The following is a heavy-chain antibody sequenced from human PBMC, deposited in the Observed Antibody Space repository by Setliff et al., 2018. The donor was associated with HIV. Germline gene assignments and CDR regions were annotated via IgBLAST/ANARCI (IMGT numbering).Heavy chain of an antibody. CDR3: ARDKDFGDYGYDAFDI. CDR1: GFTFSRYS. D-gene: IGHD4-17*01. CDR2: ISSSSSTI. Sequence: AGGSLRLSCAASGFTFSRYSMNWVRQAPGKGLEWVSYISSSSSTIYYADSVKGRFTISRDNAKNSLYLQMNSLRAEDTAVYYCARDKDFGDYGYDAFDIWGQGTMVTVSS. J-gene: IGHJ3*02. V-gene: IGHV3-48*04.